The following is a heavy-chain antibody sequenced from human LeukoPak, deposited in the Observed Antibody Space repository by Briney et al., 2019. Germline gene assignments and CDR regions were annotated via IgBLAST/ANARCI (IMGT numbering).Heavy chain of an antibody. Sequence: GASVKVSCKASGYTFTGYYMHWVRQAPGQGLEWMGWINPNSGGTNYAQKFQGRVTMTRDTSISTAYMELSRLRSDDTAVYYCARGRGLQKTYNWFDPWGQGTLVTVSS. V-gene: IGHV1-2*02. CDR2: INPNSGGT. CDR3: ARGRGLQKTYNWFDP. D-gene: IGHD5-24*01. CDR1: GYTFTGYY. J-gene: IGHJ5*02.